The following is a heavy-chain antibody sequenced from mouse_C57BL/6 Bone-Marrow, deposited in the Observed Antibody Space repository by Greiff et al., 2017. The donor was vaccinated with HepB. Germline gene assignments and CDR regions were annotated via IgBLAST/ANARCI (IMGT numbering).Heavy chain of an antibody. J-gene: IGHJ3*01. D-gene: IGHD2-1*01. CDR2: ISYDGSN. CDR1: GYSITSGYY. V-gene: IGHV3-6*01. Sequence: EVQLVESGPGLVKPSQSLSLTCSVTGYSITSGYYWNWIRQFPGNKLEWMGYISYDGSNNYNPSLKNRISITRDTSKNQFFLKLNSVTTEDTATYYCARERTRYYGNSFAYWGQGTLVTVSA. CDR3: ARERTRYYGNSFAY.